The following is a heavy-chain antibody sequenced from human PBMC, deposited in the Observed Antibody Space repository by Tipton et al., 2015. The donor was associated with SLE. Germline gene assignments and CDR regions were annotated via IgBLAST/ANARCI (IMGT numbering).Heavy chain of an antibody. J-gene: IGHJ6*02. CDR2: INPNSGGT. CDR1: GYTFTGYY. Sequence: QSGAEVKKPGASVKVSCKASGYTFTGYYMHWVRQAPGQGLEWMGRINPNSGGTNYAQKFQGRVTMTRDTSISTAYMELSRLRSGDTAVYYCARDLIWETLHGMDVWGQGTTVTVSS. V-gene: IGHV1-2*06. CDR3: ARDLIWETLHGMDV. D-gene: IGHD1-26*01.